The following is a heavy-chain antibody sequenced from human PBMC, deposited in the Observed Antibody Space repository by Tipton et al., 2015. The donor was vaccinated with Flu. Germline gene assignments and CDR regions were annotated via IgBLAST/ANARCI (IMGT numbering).Heavy chain of an antibody. CDR1: EFDVSRSY. V-gene: IGHV3-23*01. CDR2: ISGSGGST. Sequence: CAASEFDVSRSYMSWVRQVPGKGLEWVSVISGSGGSTYYADSVKGRFTISRDNSKTTLYLQMNSLRVEDTAVYYCARDRVVGAAAGYYYSYYGMDVWGQGTTVTVSS. CDR3: ARDRVVGAAAGYYYSYYGMDV. J-gene: IGHJ6*02. D-gene: IGHD1-26*01.